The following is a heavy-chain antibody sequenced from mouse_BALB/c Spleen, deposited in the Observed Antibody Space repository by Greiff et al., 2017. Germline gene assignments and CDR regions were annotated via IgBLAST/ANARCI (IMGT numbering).Heavy chain of an antibody. CDR2: IDPANGNT. V-gene: IGHV14-3*02. Sequence: VHVKQSGAELVKPGASVKLSCTASGFNIKDTYMHWVKQRPEQGLEWIGRIDPANGNTKYDPKFQGKATITADTSSNTAYLQLSSLTSEDTAVYYCADYDDAMDYWGQGTSVTVSS. CDR3: ADYDDAMDY. D-gene: IGHD2-4*01. J-gene: IGHJ4*01. CDR1: GFNIKDTY.